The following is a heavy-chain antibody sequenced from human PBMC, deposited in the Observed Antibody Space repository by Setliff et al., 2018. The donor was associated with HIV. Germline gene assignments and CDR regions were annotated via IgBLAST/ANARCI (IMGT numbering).Heavy chain of an antibody. CDR2: ISSSSSTI. CDR3: ARRGNYLGDAFDI. CDR1: GFTFSSYS. J-gene: IGHJ3*02. Sequence: GGSLRLSCAASGFTFSSYSMNWVRQAPGKGLEWVSYISSSSSTIYYADSVKGRFTISRDNAKNSLYLQMDSLRAEDTAVYYCARRGNYLGDAFDIWGQGTMVTVSS. V-gene: IGHV3-48*04. D-gene: IGHD3-10*01.